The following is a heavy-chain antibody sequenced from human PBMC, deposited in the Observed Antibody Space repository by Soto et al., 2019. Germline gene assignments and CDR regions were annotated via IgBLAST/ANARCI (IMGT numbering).Heavy chain of an antibody. V-gene: IGHV3-30*18. CDR3: AKERGAYDAFFQH. CDR2: ISYDGSNK. J-gene: IGHJ1*01. Sequence: GGSLRLSCAASGFTFSSYGMHWVRQAPGKGLEWVAVISYDGSNKYYADSVKGRFTISRDNSKNTLYLQMNSLRAEDTAVYYCAKERGAYDAFFQHWGQGTLVTVSS. CDR1: GFTFSSYG. D-gene: IGHD3-22*01.